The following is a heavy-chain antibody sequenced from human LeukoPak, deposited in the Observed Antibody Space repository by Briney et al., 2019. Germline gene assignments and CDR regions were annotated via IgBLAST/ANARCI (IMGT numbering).Heavy chain of an antibody. CDR3: ARVLKAGNSGYYSDY. D-gene: IGHD3-10*01. CDR1: GASISGYY. J-gene: IGHJ4*02. Sequence: SETLSLTCTVSGASISGYYWSWIRQPPGKGLECIGYIHFSGSTYYYPSLKSRVTISVDTSKNQFSLKVSSVTATDTALYYCARVLKAGNSGYYSDYWGPGTLVTVSS. CDR2: IHFSGST. V-gene: IGHV4-59*01.